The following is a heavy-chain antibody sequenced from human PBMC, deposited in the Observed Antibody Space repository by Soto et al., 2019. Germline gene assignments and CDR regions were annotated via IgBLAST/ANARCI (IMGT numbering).Heavy chain of an antibody. J-gene: IGHJ6*02. CDR1: GGSVSSGSYY. Sequence: SETLSLTCPVSGGSVSSGSYYWGWIRQPPGKGLEGIGYIYYSGSTNYNPSLKSRVTTSVDTSKNQFSLKLSSVTAAGTAVYYCARDIKGGSGWYPPNYYYYGMDVWGQGTTVTVSS. CDR3: ARDIKGGSGWYPPNYYYYGMDV. V-gene: IGHV4-61*01. CDR2: IYYSGST. D-gene: IGHD6-19*01.